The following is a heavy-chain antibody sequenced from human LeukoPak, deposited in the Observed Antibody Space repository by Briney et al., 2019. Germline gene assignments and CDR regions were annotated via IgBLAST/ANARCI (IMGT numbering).Heavy chain of an antibody. Sequence: PGGSLRLSCAASGFIFSKYWMHWVRQAPGKGLVWVSRINPEETTANYADSVRGRFTISRDNARNTLYLQMDSLRVEDVAVYYCVRGGLEPFDYWGQGTLVSVSS. V-gene: IGHV3-74*01. J-gene: IGHJ4*02. D-gene: IGHD1-1*01. CDR3: VRGGLEPFDY. CDR2: INPEETTA. CDR1: GFIFSKYW.